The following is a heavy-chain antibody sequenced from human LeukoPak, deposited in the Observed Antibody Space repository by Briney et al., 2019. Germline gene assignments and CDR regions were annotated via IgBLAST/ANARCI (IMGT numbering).Heavy chain of an antibody. D-gene: IGHD2-21*02. J-gene: IGHJ3*02. CDR1: GFTFTTYS. Sequence: GGSLRLSCAASGFTFTTYSMNWVRQAPGKGLEWVSYISGSGTPISYADSVKGRFTVSRDNAKNSLLLQMNSLRDEDTAVYYCARDRDWAFDIWGQGTMVTVSS. CDR2: ISGSGTPI. CDR3: ARDRDWAFDI. V-gene: IGHV3-48*02.